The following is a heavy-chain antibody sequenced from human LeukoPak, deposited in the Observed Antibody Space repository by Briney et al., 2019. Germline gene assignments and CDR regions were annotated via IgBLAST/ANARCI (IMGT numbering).Heavy chain of an antibody. CDR2: ISSGSTI. V-gene: IGHV3-48*04. CDR1: GFTFSSYA. Sequence: GGSLRLSCAASGFTFSSYAMHWVRQAPGKGLEWVSYISSGSTIYYADSVKGRFTISRDNAKNSLYLQMNSLRAEDTAVYYCASGSYGFPYFDYWGQGTLVTVSS. J-gene: IGHJ4*02. D-gene: IGHD1-26*01. CDR3: ASGSYGFPYFDY.